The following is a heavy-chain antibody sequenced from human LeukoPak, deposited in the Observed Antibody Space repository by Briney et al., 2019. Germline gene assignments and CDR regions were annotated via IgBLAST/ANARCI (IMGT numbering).Heavy chain of an antibody. D-gene: IGHD4-17*01. CDR2: ISYDGSNK. CDR3: ARDRDYGDYYYYYGMDV. V-gene: IGHV3-30*04. J-gene: IGHJ6*02. Sequence: GGSPRLSCAASGFTFSSYAMHWVRQAPGKGLEWVAVISYDGSNKYYADSVKGRFTISRDNSKNTLYLQMNSLRAEDTAVYYCARDRDYGDYYYYYGMDVWGQGTTVTVSS. CDR1: GFTFSSYA.